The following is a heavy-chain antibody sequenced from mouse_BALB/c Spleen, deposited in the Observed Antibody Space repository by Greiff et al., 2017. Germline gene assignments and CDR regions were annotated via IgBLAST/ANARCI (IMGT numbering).Heavy chain of an antibody. D-gene: IGHD2-4*01. J-gene: IGHJ2*01. CDR1: GFTFSSYT. CDR2: ISNGGGST. Sequence: EVQVVESGGGLVQPGGSLKLSCAASGFTFSSYTMSWVRQTPEKRLEWVAYISNGGGSTYYPDTVKGRFTISRDNAKNTLYLQMRSLKSEDTAMYYCARLGSTMITSGYFDYWGQGTTLTVSS. CDR3: ARLGSTMITSGYFDY. V-gene: IGHV5-12-2*01.